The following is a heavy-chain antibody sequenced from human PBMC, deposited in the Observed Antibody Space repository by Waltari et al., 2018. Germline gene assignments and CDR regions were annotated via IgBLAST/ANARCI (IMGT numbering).Heavy chain of an antibody. J-gene: IGHJ4*02. D-gene: IGHD5-12*01. CDR1: GGTFSSYA. CDR2: IIPILGIA. V-gene: IGHV1-69*04. CDR3: ARDIVATSLATPSPDPGDDY. Sequence: QVQLVQSGAEVKKPGSSVKVSCKASGGTFSSYAISWVRQAPGQGLEWMGGIIPILGIANYAQKFQGRVTITADESTSTAYMELSSLRSEDTAVYYCARDIVATSLATPSPDPGDDYWGQGTLVTVSS.